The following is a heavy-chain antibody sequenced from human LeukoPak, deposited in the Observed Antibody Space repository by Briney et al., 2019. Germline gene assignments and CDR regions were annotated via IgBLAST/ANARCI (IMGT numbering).Heavy chain of an antibody. J-gene: IGHJ4*02. D-gene: IGHD2-2*01. CDR3: ARYCSSTKCSLE. V-gene: IGHV3-48*03. CDR2: IRSSGGTM. CDR1: GFTFSSYE. Sequence: GGSLRLSCAASGFTFSSYEMNWVRQAPGKGLEWVACIRSSGGTMYYADSVKGRFTISRDNAKKSLYLQMNSRRAEDTAVYYCARYCSSTKCSLEWGQGSLVTPSS.